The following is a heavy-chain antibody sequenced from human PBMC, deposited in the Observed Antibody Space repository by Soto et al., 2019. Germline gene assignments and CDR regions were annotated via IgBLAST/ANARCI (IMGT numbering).Heavy chain of an antibody. D-gene: IGHD6-19*01. V-gene: IGHV4-59*01. J-gene: IGHJ4*02. CDR1: GGSITNYY. Sequence: PAETLSLTCTVSGGSITNYYWSWIRQPPGKGLEWIGYIYYSGTTNYNPSLKSRVTISVDTSKNQFSLKLSSVTAADTAVYYCASYSSGWSLWYFDYWGQGTPVTVSS. CDR2: IYYSGTT. CDR3: ASYSSGWSLWYFDY.